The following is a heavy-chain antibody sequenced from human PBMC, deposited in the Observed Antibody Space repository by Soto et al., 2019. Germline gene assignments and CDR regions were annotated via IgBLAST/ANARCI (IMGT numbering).Heavy chain of an antibody. D-gene: IGHD3-10*01. J-gene: IGHJ4*02. CDR2: IYYSGST. Sequence: SETLSLTCAVSGGSISSSNWWSWVRQPPGKGLEWIGYIYYSGSTYYNPSLKSRVTMSVDTSKNQFSLKLSSATAADTAVYYCARGDGSSGSYXGYRWGQGTLVTVS. CDR1: GGSISSSNW. CDR3: ARGDGSSGSYXGYR. V-gene: IGHV4-4*02.